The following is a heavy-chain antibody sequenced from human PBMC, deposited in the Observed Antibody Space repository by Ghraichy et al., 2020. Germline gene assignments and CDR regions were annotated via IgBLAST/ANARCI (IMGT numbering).Heavy chain of an antibody. CDR2: IYYSGST. J-gene: IGHJ6*02. D-gene: IGHD3-3*01. V-gene: IGHV4-59*01. CDR3: ERVVGDYDFWSGYYWAYGMDV. Sequence: SETLSLTCTVSGGSISSYYWSWIRQLPGKGLEWIGYIYYSGSTNYNPSLKSRVTISVDTSKNQFSLKLSSVTAADTAVYYCERVVGDYDFWSGYYWAYGMDVWGQGTTVTVSS. CDR1: GGSISSYY.